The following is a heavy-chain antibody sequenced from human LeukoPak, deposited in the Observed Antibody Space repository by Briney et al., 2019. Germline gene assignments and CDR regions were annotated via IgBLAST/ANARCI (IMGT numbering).Heavy chain of an antibody. CDR1: GYTFTSYG. V-gene: IGHV1-18*01. J-gene: IGHJ4*02. D-gene: IGHD4-17*01. CDR3: ARDYGDYDRFDY. Sequence: GASVKVSCTASGYTFTSYGISWVRQAPGQGLEWMGWISAYNDNTNYAQKFQGRVTMTTDTSTSTAYMELRSLRSDDTAVYYCARDYGDYDRFDYWGQGTLVTVSS. CDR2: ISAYNDNT.